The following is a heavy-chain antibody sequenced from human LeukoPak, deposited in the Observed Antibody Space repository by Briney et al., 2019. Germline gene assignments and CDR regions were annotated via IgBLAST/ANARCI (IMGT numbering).Heavy chain of an antibody. V-gene: IGHV1-8*01. CDR3: VGNLYYFMDV. D-gene: IGHD4-23*01. J-gene: IGHJ6*03. Sequence: GASVKVSCKASGYTFTSYDLNWVRQATGQGLEWMGWMNPNSGNTGYAQRFQGRVTMTRDTSISTAYMELSSLRSEDTAVYYCVGNLYYFMDVWGKGTTVTISS. CDR2: MNPNSGNT. CDR1: GYTFTSYD.